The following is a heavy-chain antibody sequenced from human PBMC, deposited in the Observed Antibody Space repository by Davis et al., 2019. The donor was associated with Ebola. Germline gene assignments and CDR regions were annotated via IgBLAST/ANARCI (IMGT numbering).Heavy chain of an antibody. V-gene: IGHV3-13*01. CDR2: IGTAGET. CDR3: ARANPTSRFRIDY. Sequence: GESLKISCVASGFTVRFYDMQWVRQAAGTSLEWLAAIGTAGETYYPESGKDRFTISSDNAKNSLYLQMDSLRAGDTALYYCARANPTSRFRIDYWGQGTLVTVSS. J-gene: IGHJ4*02. D-gene: IGHD2/OR15-2a*01. CDR1: GFTVRFYD.